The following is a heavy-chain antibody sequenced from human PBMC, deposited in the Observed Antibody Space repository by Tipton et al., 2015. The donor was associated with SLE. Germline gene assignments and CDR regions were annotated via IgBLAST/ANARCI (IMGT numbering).Heavy chain of an antibody. Sequence: TLSLTCTVSGYSINRGYSWGWIRQPPGRGLEWIGNIYHSGSPYYNPSLKSRVTISVDTSKNQFSLNLTSVTAADTAVYYCGRCEVGDFDYWGQGTLVTVSS. J-gene: IGHJ4*02. CDR1: GYSINRGYS. CDR2: IYHSGSP. V-gene: IGHV4-38-2*02. CDR3: GRCEVGDFDY. D-gene: IGHD3-16*01.